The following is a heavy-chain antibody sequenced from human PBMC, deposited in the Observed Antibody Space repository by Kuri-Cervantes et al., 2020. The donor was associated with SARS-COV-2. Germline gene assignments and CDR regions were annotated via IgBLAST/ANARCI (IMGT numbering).Heavy chain of an antibody. CDR2: IIPIFGTA. Sequence: SVKVSCKASGGTFSSYAISWVRQAPGQGLEWMGGIIPIFGTANYAQKFQGRVTITADESTSTAYMELSSLRSEDTAVYYCARQPPQYYYDSSGYFNPNFDYWGQGTLVTVSS. V-gene: IGHV1-69*13. J-gene: IGHJ4*02. CDR3: ARQPPQYYYDSSGYFNPNFDY. CDR1: GGTFSSYA. D-gene: IGHD3-22*01.